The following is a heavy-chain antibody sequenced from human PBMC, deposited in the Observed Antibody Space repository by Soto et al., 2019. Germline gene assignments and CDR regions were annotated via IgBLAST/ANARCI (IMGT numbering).Heavy chain of an antibody. CDR3: ARRGGYCSGGSCYEYNWFDP. V-gene: IGHV4-4*02. CDR1: GGSISSSNW. D-gene: IGHD2-15*01. CDR2: IYHSGST. Sequence: PSETLSLTCAVSGGSISSSNWWSWVRQPPGKGLEWIGEIYHSGSTNYNPSLKSRVTISVDKSKNQFSLKLSSVTAADTAVYYCARRGGYCSGGSCYEYNWFDPWGQGTLVTVS. J-gene: IGHJ5*02.